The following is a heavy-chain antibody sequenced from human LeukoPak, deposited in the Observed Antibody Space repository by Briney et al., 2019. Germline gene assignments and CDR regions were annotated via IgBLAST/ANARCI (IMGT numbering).Heavy chain of an antibody. CDR3: ARDRRKVLLAPLIDYFDY. J-gene: IGHJ4*02. D-gene: IGHD2-15*01. CDR1: GYTFTSYG. V-gene: IGHV1-18*04. CDR2: ISAYKGNT. Sequence: ASVKVSCKASGYTFTSYGMSWVRQAPGQGLEWMGWISAYKGNTNYAQQLKGRVTITTDTSTSTAYMDLRSLRSDDTAVYYCARDRRKVLLAPLIDYFDYWGEGSLVTASA.